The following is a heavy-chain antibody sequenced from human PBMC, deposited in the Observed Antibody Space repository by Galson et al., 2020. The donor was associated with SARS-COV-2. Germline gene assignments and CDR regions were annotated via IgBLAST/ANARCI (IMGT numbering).Heavy chain of an antibody. J-gene: IGHJ4*02. D-gene: IGHD6-19*01. CDR3: ARPSSSGWFDY. V-gene: IGHV3-30-3*01. CDR2: ISYDGSNK. CDR1: GFTFSSYA. Sequence: GESLKISCAASGFTFSSYAMHWVRQAPGKGLEWVAVISYDGSNKYYADSVKGRFTISRDNSKNTLYLQMNSLRAEDTAVYYCARPSSSGWFDYWGQGTLVTVSS.